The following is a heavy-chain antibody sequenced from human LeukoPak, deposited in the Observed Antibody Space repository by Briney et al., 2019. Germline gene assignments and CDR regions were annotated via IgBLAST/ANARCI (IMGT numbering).Heavy chain of an antibody. CDR3: ATAFYFDSSGPYWYFDL. D-gene: IGHD3-22*01. V-gene: IGHV3-23*01. J-gene: IGHJ2*01. Sequence: GGSLRLSCAASGFTFTTYAMNWVRQAPGKGLEWVSVISGSGGSTYYADSVKGRFTISRDNSKNTLYLEVNSLRAEDTAVYYCATAFYFDSSGPYWYFDLWGRGTLVTDSS. CDR2: ISGSGGST. CDR1: GFTFTTYA.